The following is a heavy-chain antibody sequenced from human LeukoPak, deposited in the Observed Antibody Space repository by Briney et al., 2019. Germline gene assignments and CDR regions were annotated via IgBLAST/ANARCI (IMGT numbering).Heavy chain of an antibody. J-gene: IGHJ4*02. V-gene: IGHV2-5*01. CDR2: ICYNDDK. Sequence: SQTLSLTCTFSDFSLSTPGMGVGWIRQPPGKALEWLAFICYNDDKRYSPSLRSRLTITRDTSKNQVVLAMTNMDPVDTATYYCAHLVVTIDWRSYFDYWGQGALVTVSS. CDR3: AHLVVTIDWRSYFDY. CDR1: DFSLSTPGMG. D-gene: IGHD3-9*01.